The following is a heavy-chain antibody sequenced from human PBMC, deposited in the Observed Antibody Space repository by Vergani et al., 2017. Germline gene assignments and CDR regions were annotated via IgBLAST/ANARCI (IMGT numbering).Heavy chain of an antibody. Sequence: QVQLQESGPGLVKPSQTLSLTCTVSGGSISSGSYYWSWIRQPPGKGLEWIGYIYYSGSTNYNPSLKSRVTMSVDTSKNQFSLKLSSVTAADTAVYYCARDLKWLRFGNDYWGQGTLVTVSS. D-gene: IGHD5-12*01. V-gene: IGHV4-61*01. CDR2: IYYSGST. CDR1: GGSISSGSYY. J-gene: IGHJ4*02. CDR3: ARDLKWLRFGNDY.